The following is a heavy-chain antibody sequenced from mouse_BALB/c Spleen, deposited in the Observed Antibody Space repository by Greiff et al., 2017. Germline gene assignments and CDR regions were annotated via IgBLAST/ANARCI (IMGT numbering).Heavy chain of an antibody. CDR3: ASLYDYDVAY. D-gene: IGHD2-4*01. CDR1: GYTFTSYW. CDR2: INPSNGRT. Sequence: QVQLQQSGAELVKPGASVKLSCKASGYTFTSYWMHWVKQRPGQGLEWIGEINPSNGRTNYNEKFKSKATLTVDKSSSTAYMQLSSLTSEDSAVYYCASLYDYDVAYWGQGTLVTVPA. V-gene: IGHV1S81*02. J-gene: IGHJ3*01.